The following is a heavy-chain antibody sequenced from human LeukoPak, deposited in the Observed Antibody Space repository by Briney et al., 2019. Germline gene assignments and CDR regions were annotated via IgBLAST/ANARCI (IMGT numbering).Heavy chain of an antibody. D-gene: IGHD2-2*01. V-gene: IGHV4-4*07. J-gene: IGHJ4*02. CDR2: IYTSGST. CDR3: ARGRRYCSSTSCSRFDY. CDR1: GGSISSYY. Sequence: SETLSLTCTVSGGSISSYYWSWIRQPAGKGLEWIGRIYTSGSTNYNPSLKSRVTMSVDTSKNQFSLKLSSVTAADTAVYYCARGRRYCSSTSCSRFDYWGQGTLVTVSS.